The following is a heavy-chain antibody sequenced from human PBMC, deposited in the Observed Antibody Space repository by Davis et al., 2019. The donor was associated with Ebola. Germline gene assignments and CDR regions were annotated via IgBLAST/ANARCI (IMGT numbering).Heavy chain of an antibody. J-gene: IGHJ4*02. Sequence: SVNVSCKASGYTFTGYYIHWVRQAPGQGLDWMGGIIPVFGIPKYAQKFQGRVTITVDESTSTAYMELTNLRSDDTAVYYCAREVGETKLDQWGQGTLVTVSS. CDR3: AREVGETKLDQ. V-gene: IGHV1-69*13. CDR2: IIPVFGIP. D-gene: IGHD1-26*01. CDR1: GYTFTGYY.